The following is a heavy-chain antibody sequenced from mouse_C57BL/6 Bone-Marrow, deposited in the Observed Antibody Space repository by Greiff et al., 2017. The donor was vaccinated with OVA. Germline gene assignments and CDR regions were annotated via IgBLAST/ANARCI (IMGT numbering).Heavy chain of an antibody. V-gene: IGHV1-69*01. Sequence: QVQLQQPGAELVMPGASVKLSCKASGYTFTSYWMHWVKQRPGQGLEWIGEIDPSDSYTNYNQKFKGKSTLTVDKSSSTAYMQLSSLTSEDSAVYDCARNYDYAYYFDYWGQGTTLTVSS. CDR2: IDPSDSYT. J-gene: IGHJ2*01. CDR3: ARNYDYAYYFDY. CDR1: GYTFTSYW. D-gene: IGHD2-4*01.